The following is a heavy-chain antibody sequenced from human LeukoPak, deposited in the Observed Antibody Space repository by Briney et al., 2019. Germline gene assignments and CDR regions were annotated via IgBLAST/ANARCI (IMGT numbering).Heavy chain of an antibody. D-gene: IGHD3-22*01. Sequence: SETLSLTCTVSGGSISSYYWSWIRQPPGKGLEWIGYIYYSGSTNYNLSLKSRVTISVDTSKNQFSLKLSSVTAADTAVYYCARYDGEYYYDSSGLDHWGQGTLVTVSS. CDR3: ARYDGEYYYDSSGLDH. CDR1: GGSISSYY. CDR2: IYYSGST. V-gene: IGHV4-59*08. J-gene: IGHJ4*02.